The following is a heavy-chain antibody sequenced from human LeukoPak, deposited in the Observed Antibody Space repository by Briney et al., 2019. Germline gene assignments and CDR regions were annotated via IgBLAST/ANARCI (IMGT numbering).Heavy chain of an antibody. Sequence: GASVKVSCTASGYTFTGYYMHWVRQAPGQGLEWMGWIEPNSGDTNYAQQFQGRVTMTRDTSISTAYLELSTLRSDDTAVYYCAREPGQDDYWGRGTLVTVSS. D-gene: IGHD7-27*01. J-gene: IGHJ4*02. CDR3: AREPGQDDY. CDR2: IEPNSGDT. V-gene: IGHV1-2*02. CDR1: GYTFTGYY.